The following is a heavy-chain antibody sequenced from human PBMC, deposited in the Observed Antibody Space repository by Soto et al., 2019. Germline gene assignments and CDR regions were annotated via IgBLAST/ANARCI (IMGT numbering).Heavy chain of an antibody. CDR1: GGSISGHY. CDR3: ARVGSSGWSPDY. J-gene: IGHJ4*02. V-gene: IGHV4-59*11. Sequence: SETLSLTCSVSGGSISGHYWTWIRQSPGKGLEWIGYIFYSGSTNYNPSLKSRVTISVDTSKNQFSLKMSSVTAADTAVYYCARVGSSGWSPDYWGQGTLVTVSS. CDR2: IFYSGST. D-gene: IGHD6-19*01.